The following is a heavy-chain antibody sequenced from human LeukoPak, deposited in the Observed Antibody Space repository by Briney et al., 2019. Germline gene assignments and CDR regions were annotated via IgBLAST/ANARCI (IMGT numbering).Heavy chain of an antibody. CDR3: ARGLEPAARYYYYMDV. Sequence: ASVKVSCKASGYTFTSYDMNWVRQAPGQGLEWMGWMNPNSGNTVYAQKFQGRVTMTRNTSISTAYMELSSLRAEDTAVYYCARGLEPAARYYYYMDVWGKGATVTVSS. CDR1: GYTFTSYD. CDR2: MNPNSGNT. D-gene: IGHD2-2*01. J-gene: IGHJ6*03. V-gene: IGHV1-8*01.